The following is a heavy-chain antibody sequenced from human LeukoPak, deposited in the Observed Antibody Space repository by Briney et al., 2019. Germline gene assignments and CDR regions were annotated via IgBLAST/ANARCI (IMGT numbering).Heavy chain of an antibody. Sequence: PGGSLRLSCAASGFTFSSYWMSWVRQAPGKGLEWVANIKQDGSEKYYMDSVKGRFTFSRDNAKNSLYLQMNSLRAEDTAVYYCARRQVDWGSSFDYWGQGTLVTVSS. CDR3: ARRQVDWGSSFDY. V-gene: IGHV3-7*03. D-gene: IGHD3/OR15-3a*01. CDR2: IKQDGSEK. CDR1: GFTFSSYW. J-gene: IGHJ4*02.